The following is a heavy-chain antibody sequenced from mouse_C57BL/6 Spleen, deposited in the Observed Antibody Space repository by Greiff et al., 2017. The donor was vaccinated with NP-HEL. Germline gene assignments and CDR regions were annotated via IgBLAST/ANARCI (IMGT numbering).Heavy chain of an antibody. Sequence: VQLQQSGPELVKPGASVKISCKASGYAFSSSWMNWVKQRPGKGLEWIGRIYPGDGDTNYNGKFKGKATLTADKSSSTAYMLLSSLTSEDSAVYFCARSSNYAMDYWGQGTSVTVSS. CDR1: GYAFSSSW. J-gene: IGHJ4*01. CDR3: ARSSNYAMDY. V-gene: IGHV1-82*01. CDR2: IYPGDGDT.